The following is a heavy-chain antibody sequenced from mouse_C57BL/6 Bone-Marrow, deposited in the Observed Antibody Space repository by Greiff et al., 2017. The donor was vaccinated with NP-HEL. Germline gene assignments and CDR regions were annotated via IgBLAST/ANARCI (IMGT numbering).Heavy chain of an antibody. Sequence: EVQLQQSGPELVKPGASVKMSCRASGYTFTDYNMHWVKQSHGKSLEWIGYINPNNGGTSYNQKFKGKATLTVNKSSSTAYMELRSLTSEDSAVYYCARDGYYWYYDVWGTGTTVTVSS. D-gene: IGHD2-3*01. J-gene: IGHJ1*03. V-gene: IGHV1-22*01. CDR2: INPNNGGT. CDR1: GYTFTDYN. CDR3: ARDGYYWYYDV.